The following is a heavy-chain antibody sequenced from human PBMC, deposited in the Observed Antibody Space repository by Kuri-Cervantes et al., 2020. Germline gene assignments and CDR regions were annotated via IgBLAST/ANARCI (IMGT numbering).Heavy chain of an antibody. CDR2: IRYGGVSK. J-gene: IGHJ6*03. V-gene: IGHV3-30*02. CDR3: VKEAIYFGSGSYYLDV. D-gene: IGHD3-10*01. Sequence: GESLKISCETSGFTFGDYGMHWVRQAPAKGLEWVAYIRYGGVSKYSADSVKGRFTTSRDNSKNSLYLQMSSLRVEDTAVYFCVKEAIYFGSGSYYLDVWGKGTTVTVSS. CDR1: GFTFGDYG.